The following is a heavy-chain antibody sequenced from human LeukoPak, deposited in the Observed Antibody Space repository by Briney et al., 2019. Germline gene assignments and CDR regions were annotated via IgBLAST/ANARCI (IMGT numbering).Heavy chain of an antibody. J-gene: IGHJ4*02. CDR2: ISWNSGSI. Sequence: PGGTLRLSCAASGFTFSSYGMSWVRQAPGKGLEWVSGISWNSGSIGYADSVKGRFTISRDNAKNSLYLQMNSLRAEDTALYYCAKDSDYGGNNFDYWGQGTLVTVSS. CDR3: AKDSDYGGNNFDY. D-gene: IGHD4-23*01. CDR1: GFTFSSYG. V-gene: IGHV3-9*01.